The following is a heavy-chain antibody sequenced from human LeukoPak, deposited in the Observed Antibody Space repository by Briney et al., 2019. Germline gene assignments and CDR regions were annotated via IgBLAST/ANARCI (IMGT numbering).Heavy chain of an antibody. CDR1: GSSISSAYY. J-gene: IGHJ6*03. V-gene: IGHV4-38-2*02. Sequence: SETLSLTCTVSGSSISSAYYWGWIRQPPGEGLEWIASIYHSGNTYYNPPLKSRVTISVDTSKNQFSLKLSSVTAADTAVYYCAKEITGGLYYMDVWGKGTTVTVSS. CDR2: IYHSGNT. CDR3: AKEITGGLYYMDV. D-gene: IGHD3-10*01.